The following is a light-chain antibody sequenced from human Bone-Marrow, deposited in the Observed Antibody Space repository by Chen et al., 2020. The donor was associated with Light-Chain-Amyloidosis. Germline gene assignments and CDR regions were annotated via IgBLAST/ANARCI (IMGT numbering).Light chain of an antibody. V-gene: IGLV2-23*01. CDR1: SSDVGSYNL. Sequence: SALTQPASVSGSPGPSITTSCTGTSSDVGSYNLVTWSQHHPGKAPKLMIYDDNKRPSGVSNRISGAKSGNTASLTIAGLQADDEADYYCCSYAGSSTWVFGGGTKLTVL. CDR2: DDN. CDR3: CSYAGSSTWV. J-gene: IGLJ3*02.